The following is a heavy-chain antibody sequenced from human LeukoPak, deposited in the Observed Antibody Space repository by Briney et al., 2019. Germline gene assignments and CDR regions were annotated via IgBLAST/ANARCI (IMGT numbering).Heavy chain of an antibody. CDR3: ARETIKYSSKHFRYLDY. V-gene: IGHV3-11*01. Sequence: PGGSLRLSCAASGFTFSDYYMSWIRQAPGKGLEWVSYISSSGSTIYYADSVKGRFTISRDNAKNSLYLQMNSLRAEDTAVYYCARETIKYSSKHFRYLDYWGQGTLVTVSS. CDR1: GFTFSDYY. CDR2: ISSSGSTI. J-gene: IGHJ4*02. D-gene: IGHD6-13*01.